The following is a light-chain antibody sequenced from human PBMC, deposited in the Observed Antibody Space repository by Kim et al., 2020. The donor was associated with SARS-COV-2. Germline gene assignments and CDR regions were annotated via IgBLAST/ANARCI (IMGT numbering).Light chain of an antibody. Sequence: GQRVTISCSGSSSNSESNYVYCYQQVPGTAPKVLIYRSNQRPSGVPDRFSGSKSGTSASLAISGLRSEDEADYYCAAWDDSLSGRVFGGGTKLTVL. CDR2: RSN. CDR3: AAWDDSLSGRV. V-gene: IGLV1-47*01. CDR1: SSNSESNY. J-gene: IGLJ3*02.